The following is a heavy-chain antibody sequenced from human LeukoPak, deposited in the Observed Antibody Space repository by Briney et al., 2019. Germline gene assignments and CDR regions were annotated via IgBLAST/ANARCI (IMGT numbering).Heavy chain of an antibody. CDR2: MYNSGIS. J-gene: IGHJ6*02. CDR1: GGSISGYY. CDR3: VRRRDVDGLDV. Sequence: SGTLSLTCSVSGGSISGYYWNWIRQPPGKGLEWIGYMYNSGISSYNPSLKSGVTISLDTSKSQISLMLSSVTAADTAVYYFVRRRDVDGLDVWGQGTTVTVSS. D-gene: IGHD2-15*01. V-gene: IGHV4-59*01.